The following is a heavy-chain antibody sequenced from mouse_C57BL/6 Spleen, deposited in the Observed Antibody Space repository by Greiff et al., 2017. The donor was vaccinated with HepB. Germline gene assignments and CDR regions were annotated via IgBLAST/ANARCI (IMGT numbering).Heavy chain of an antibody. V-gene: IGHV5-12*01. CDR2: ISNGGGST. CDR3: ASPLITTVVDPAMDY. CDR1: GFTFSDYY. J-gene: IGHJ4*01. Sequence: EVKVVESGGGLVQPGGSLKLSCAASGFTFSDYYMYWVRQTPEKRLEWVAYISNGGGSTYYPDTVKGRFTISRDNAKNTLYLQMSRLKSEDTAMYYCASPLITTVVDPAMDYWGQGTSVTVSS. D-gene: IGHD1-1*01.